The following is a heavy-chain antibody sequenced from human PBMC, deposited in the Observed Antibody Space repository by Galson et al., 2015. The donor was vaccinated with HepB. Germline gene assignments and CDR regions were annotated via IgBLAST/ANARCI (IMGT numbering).Heavy chain of an antibody. CDR1: GYTFTSYY. J-gene: IGHJ3*02. CDR2: INPSGGSA. CDR3: ARIDDSSGYPSLGGAFDI. V-gene: IGHV1-46*01. D-gene: IGHD3-22*01. Sequence: SVKVSCKASGYTFTSYYMHWVRQAPGQGLEWMGIINPSGGSASYAQKFQGRVTMTRDTSTSTVYMELSSLRSEDTAVYYCARIDDSSGYPSLGGAFDIWGQGTMVTVSS.